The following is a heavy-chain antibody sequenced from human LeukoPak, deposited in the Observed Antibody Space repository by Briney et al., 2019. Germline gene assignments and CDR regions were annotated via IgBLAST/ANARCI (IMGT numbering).Heavy chain of an antibody. D-gene: IGHD6-6*01. V-gene: IGHV3-23*01. CDR2: ISADGTRT. CDR3: ARLPSNAAARQGFDP. J-gene: IGHJ5*02. Sequence: GGSLRLSCAASGFTFVTYVMTWVRQDPGKGLEWVSTISADGTRTYYTDSVKGRFTISRDNSKDILHLQMNSLRAEDTAVYYCARLPSNAAARQGFDPWGQGTLVTVSS. CDR1: GFTFVTYV.